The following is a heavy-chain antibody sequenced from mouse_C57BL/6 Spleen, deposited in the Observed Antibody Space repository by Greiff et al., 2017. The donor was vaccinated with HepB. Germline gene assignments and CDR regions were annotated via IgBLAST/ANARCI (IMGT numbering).Heavy chain of an antibody. Sequence: QVQLQQPGAELVKPGASVKLSCKASGYTFTSYWMQWVKQRPGQGLEWIGEIDPSDSYTNYNQKFKGKATLTVDTSSSTAYMQLSSLTSEDSAVYYCARGNDYDYWGQGTTLTVSS. D-gene: IGHD2-4*01. J-gene: IGHJ2*01. CDR1: GYTFTSYW. V-gene: IGHV1-50*01. CDR2: IDPSDSYT. CDR3: ARGNDYDY.